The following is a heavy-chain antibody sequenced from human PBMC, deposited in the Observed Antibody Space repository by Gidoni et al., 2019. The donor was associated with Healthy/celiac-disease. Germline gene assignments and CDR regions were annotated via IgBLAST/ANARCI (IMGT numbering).Heavy chain of an antibody. CDR1: GFTFSRYG. Sequence: QVQLVESGGGVVQPGRSLRRSCAASGFTFSRYGMHRVRQAPGKGLEWVAVISYDGSNKYYADSVKGRFTISRDNSKNTLYLQMNSLRAEDTAVYYCAKDGFSGYYLAPCWFDPWGQGTLVTVSS. V-gene: IGHV3-30*18. CDR2: ISYDGSNK. CDR3: AKDGFSGYYLAPCWFDP. D-gene: IGHD3-3*01. J-gene: IGHJ5*02.